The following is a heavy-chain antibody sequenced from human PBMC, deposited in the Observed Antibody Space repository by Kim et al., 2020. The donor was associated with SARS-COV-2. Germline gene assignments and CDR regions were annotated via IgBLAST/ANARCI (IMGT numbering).Heavy chain of an antibody. CDR3: ARDRTVHYRGPDY. Sequence: GGSLRLSCGASGFIFSDYWMSWVRQAPGKGLEWVANIKQGGNERHYVDSVKGRFTIFRDDADNSLYLQMNSLRADDTAVYYCARDRTVHYRGPDYWGQETLVTFSS. CDR2: IKQGGNER. J-gene: IGHJ4*02. V-gene: IGHV3-7*01. CDR1: GFIFSDYW. D-gene: IGHD4-4*01.